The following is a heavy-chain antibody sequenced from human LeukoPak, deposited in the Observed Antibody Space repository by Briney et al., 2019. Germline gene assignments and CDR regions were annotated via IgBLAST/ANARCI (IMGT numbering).Heavy chain of an antibody. V-gene: IGHV3-21*01. J-gene: IGHJ4*02. CDR3: ARGSLSRFDY. CDR2: ISSSSSYI. CDR1: GFTCISYS. Sequence: GGSLRLSCAASGFTCISYSMNWVRQAPGKGLEWVSSISSSSSYIYYADSMKGRFTISRDNAKNSLYLQMNSLRAEDTAVYYCARGSLSRFDYWGQGTLVTVSS.